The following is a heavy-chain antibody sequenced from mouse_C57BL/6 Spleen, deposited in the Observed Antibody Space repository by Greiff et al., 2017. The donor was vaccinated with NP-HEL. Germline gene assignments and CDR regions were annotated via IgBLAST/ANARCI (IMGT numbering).Heavy chain of an antibody. CDR1: GYSFTSYY. V-gene: IGHV1-66*01. CDR2: IYPGSGNT. CDR3: ARWGSSGYFDY. D-gene: IGHD3-2*02. J-gene: IGHJ2*01. Sequence: QVQLQQSGPELVKPGASVKISCKASGYSFTSYYIHWVKQRPGQGLEWIGWIYPGSGNTKYNEKFKGKATLTADTSSSTAYMQLSSLTSEDSAVYYCARWGSSGYFDYWGQGTTLTVSS.